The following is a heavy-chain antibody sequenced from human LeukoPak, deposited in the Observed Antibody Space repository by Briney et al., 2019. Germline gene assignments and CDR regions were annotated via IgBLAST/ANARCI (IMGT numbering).Heavy chain of an antibody. D-gene: IGHD3-9*01. CDR1: GFTFSSRS. Sequence: GGSLRLSCAASGFTFSSRSMNWVRQAPGKGLEWVSSISSSSSYIYYADSVKGRFTISRDNAKNSLYLQMNSLRAEDTAVYYCAREDDILTGYGMDVWGQGTTVTVSS. CDR3: AREDDILTGYGMDV. CDR2: ISSSSSYI. J-gene: IGHJ6*02. V-gene: IGHV3-21*01.